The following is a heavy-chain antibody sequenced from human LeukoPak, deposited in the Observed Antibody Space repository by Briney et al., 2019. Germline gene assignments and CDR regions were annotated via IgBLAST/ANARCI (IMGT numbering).Heavy chain of an antibody. Sequence: PGGSLRLSCAASGFTFSSYAMSWVRQAPGKGLEWVSAISGSGGSTYYADSVKGRFTISRGNSKNTLYLQMNSLRAEDTAVYYCAKASLKKNVCYYGMDVWGQGTTVTVSS. J-gene: IGHJ6*02. V-gene: IGHV3-23*01. CDR2: ISGSGGST. CDR3: AKASLKKNVCYYGMDV. CDR1: GFTFSSYA. D-gene: IGHD2/OR15-2a*01.